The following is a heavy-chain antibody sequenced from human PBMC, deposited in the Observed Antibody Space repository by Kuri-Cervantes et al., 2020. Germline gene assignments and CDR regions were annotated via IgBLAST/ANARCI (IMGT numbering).Heavy chain of an antibody. J-gene: IGHJ6*02. V-gene: IGHV4-30-2*01. Sequence: SETLSLTCAVSGGSISSGGYSWSWIRQPPGKGLEWIGYIYHSGSTYYNPSLKSRVTISIDRSKNQFSLKLESVTAADTAVYYFARGPTTGGGLGLDGWSQGTTVTVSS. CDR2: IYHSGST. CDR3: ARGPTTGGGLGLDG. CDR1: GGSISSGGYS. D-gene: IGHD7-27*01.